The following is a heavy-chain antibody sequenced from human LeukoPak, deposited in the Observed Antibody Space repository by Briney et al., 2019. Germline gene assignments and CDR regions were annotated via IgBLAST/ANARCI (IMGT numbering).Heavy chain of an antibody. Sequence: GASVKVSCKASGYTFTSYGTSWVRQAPGQGLEWMGWISAYNGNTNYAQKLQGRVTMTTDTSTSTVYMELRSLRSDDTAVYYCARDGRTGDFDYWGQGTLVTVSS. D-gene: IGHD3-10*01. V-gene: IGHV1-18*01. J-gene: IGHJ4*02. CDR2: ISAYNGNT. CDR1: GYTFTSYG. CDR3: ARDGRTGDFDY.